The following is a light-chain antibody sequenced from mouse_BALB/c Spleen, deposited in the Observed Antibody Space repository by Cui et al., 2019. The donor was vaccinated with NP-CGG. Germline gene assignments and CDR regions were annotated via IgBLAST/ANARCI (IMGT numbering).Light chain of an antibody. J-gene: IGLJ1*01. V-gene: IGLV1*01. Sequence: QAVVTQEHALTTSPGETVTLTCRSSTGTVTSNNFANWVQEKPDHLFTGLIGGTNNRSPGVPARFSGSLIGDKAALTITGAQTEDEAIYFCALWYSNHWVFGGGTKLTVL. CDR3: ALWYSNHWV. CDR1: TGTVTSNNF. CDR2: GTN.